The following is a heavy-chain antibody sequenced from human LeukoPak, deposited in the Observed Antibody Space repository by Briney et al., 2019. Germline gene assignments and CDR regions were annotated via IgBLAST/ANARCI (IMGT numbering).Heavy chain of an antibody. D-gene: IGHD2-2*02. J-gene: IGHJ4*02. V-gene: IGHV1-18*01. CDR2: ISAYNGNT. CDR3: ARDGRRYCSSTSCYTAPDY. Sequence: GASVKVSCKASGYTFTSYGISWVRQAPGQGLEWMGWISAYNGNTNYAQKLQGRVTMTTDTSTSTAYMELRSLRSDDTAVYYCARDGRRYCSSTSCYTAPDYWGQGTLVTVSS. CDR1: GYTFTSYG.